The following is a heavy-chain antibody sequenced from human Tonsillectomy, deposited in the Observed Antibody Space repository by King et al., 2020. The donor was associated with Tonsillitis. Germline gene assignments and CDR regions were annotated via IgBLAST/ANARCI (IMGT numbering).Heavy chain of an antibody. CDR3: TIRTYYYNSGGSFDV. J-gene: IGHJ3*01. CDR1: GFTFTNYA. Sequence: VQLVESGGGLVQPGGSLRLSCTASGFTFTNYAMAWVRQAPGRGLQWVSTINRSGDSTYYADSVKGRFTVSRDNSDNTLYLQLNSLRAEDTAVYYCTIRTYYYNSGGSFDVWGQGTVVTVSS. CDR2: INRSGDST. V-gene: IGHV3-23*04. D-gene: IGHD3-10*01.